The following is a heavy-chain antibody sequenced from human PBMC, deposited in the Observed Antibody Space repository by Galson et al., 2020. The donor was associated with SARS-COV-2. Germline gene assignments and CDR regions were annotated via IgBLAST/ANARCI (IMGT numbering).Heavy chain of an antibody. CDR1: SNYW. J-gene: IGHJ4*02. V-gene: IGHV3-7*01. CDR3: ARDRSGDYFRRTQTHDS. D-gene: IGHD4-17*01. Sequence: SNYWMSWVRQAPGKGLKCVANLKQDGRETLYVDSLKGRFTISRYNADHSLFLHMNNLRAEDTALYNCARDRSGDYFRRTQTHDSWGRGTQGTGSS. CDR2: LKQDGRET.